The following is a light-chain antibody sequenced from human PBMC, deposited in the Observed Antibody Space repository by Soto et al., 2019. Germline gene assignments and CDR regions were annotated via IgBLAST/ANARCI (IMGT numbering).Light chain of an antibody. CDR2: DND. V-gene: IGLV1-51*01. Sequence: QSVLTQPPSVSAAPGQKVTVSCSGSRSNIGNNAVAWYQHLPGTAPKLLIYDNDKRPSGISDRFSASKSGTSATLAITGLQTGDEADYYCETWDISLSAGVFGGGTKVTVL. CDR3: ETWDISLSAGV. CDR1: RSNIGNNA. J-gene: IGLJ3*02.